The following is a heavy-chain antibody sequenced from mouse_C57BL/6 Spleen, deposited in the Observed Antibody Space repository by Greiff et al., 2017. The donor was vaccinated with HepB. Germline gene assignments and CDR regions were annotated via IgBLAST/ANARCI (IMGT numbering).Heavy chain of an antibody. CDR3: AKLLRGYFDV. Sequence: EVQGVESGGGLVKPGGSLKLSCAASGFTFSDYGMHWVRQAPEKGLEWVAYISSGSSTIYYADTVKGRFTISRDNAKNTLFLQMTSLRSEDTAMYYCAKLLRGYFDVWGTGTTVTVSS. D-gene: IGHD1-1*01. CDR2: ISSGSSTI. J-gene: IGHJ1*03. CDR1: GFTFSDYG. V-gene: IGHV5-17*01.